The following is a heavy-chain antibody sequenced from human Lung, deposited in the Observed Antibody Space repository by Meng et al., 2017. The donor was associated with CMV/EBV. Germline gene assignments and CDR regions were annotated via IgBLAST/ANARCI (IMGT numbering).Heavy chain of an antibody. CDR3: ARGLVSSGWWKYYYYGMDV. CDR1: GYTFTSYD. CDR2: MNPNSGNT. D-gene: IGHD6-19*01. Sequence: ASVKVSCKASGYTFTSYDINWVRQATGQGLEWMGWMNPNSGNTGYAQKFQGRVTITRNTPISTAYMELSSLRSEDTAVYYCARGLVSSGWWKYYYYGMDVWGQRTTVTVSS. V-gene: IGHV1-8*03. J-gene: IGHJ6*02.